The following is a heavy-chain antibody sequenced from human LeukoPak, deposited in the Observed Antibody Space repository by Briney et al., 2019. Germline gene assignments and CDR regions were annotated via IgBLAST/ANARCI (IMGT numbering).Heavy chain of an antibody. CDR1: GGSISSSSYY. J-gene: IGHJ5*02. CDR3: ARQPPNYDFWSGRPFDP. CDR2: IYYSGST. V-gene: IGHV4-39*01. D-gene: IGHD3-3*01. Sequence: SETLSLTCTVSGGSISSSSYYWGWIRQPPGKGLEWIGSIYYSGSTYYIPSLKSRVTISVDTSKNQFSLKLSSVTAADTAVYYCARQPPNYDFWSGRPFDPWGQGTLVTVSS.